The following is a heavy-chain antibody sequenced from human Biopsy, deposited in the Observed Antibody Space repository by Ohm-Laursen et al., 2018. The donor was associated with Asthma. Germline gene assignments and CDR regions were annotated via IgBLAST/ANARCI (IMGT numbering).Heavy chain of an antibody. D-gene: IGHD3-3*01. J-gene: IGHJ6*04. CDR2: ISYDGSNK. Sequence: LSLTCAASGFTFSSYGMYWVRQAPGKGLEWVAVISYDGSNKYYADSVKGRFTISRDNSKNTLYLQMNSLRAEDTAVYYCAKDTKGRYDFWSGLSYNYYGMDVWGKGTTVTVSS. V-gene: IGHV3-30*18. CDR1: GFTFSSYG. CDR3: AKDTKGRYDFWSGLSYNYYGMDV.